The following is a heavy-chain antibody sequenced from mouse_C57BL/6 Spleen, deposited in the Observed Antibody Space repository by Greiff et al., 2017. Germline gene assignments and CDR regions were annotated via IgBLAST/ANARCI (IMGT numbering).Heavy chain of an antibody. J-gene: IGHJ1*03. CDR3: ARSYYGSSYGYFDV. Sequence: VQLQQSGAELVKPGASVKLSCKASGYTFTSYWMQWVKQRPGQGLEWIGEIDPSDSYTNYNQKFKGKATLTVDTSSSTAYMQLSSLTSEDSAVYYCARSYYGSSYGYFDVWGTGTTVTVSS. D-gene: IGHD1-1*01. CDR1: GYTFTSYW. V-gene: IGHV1-50*01. CDR2: IDPSDSYT.